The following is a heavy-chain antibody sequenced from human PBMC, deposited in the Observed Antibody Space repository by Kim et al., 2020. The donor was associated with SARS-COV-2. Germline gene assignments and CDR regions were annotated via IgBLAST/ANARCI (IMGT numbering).Heavy chain of an antibody. J-gene: IGHJ4*02. D-gene: IGHD6-13*01. V-gene: IGHV1-3*01. Sequence: TKYSQKFQGRVTITRETSASTAYMELSSLRSEDTAVYYCARGPWAAAADYWGQGTLVTVSS. CDR2: T. CDR3: ARGPWAAAADY.